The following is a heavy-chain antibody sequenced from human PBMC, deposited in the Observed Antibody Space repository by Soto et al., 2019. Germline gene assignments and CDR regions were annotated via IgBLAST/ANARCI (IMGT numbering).Heavy chain of an antibody. V-gene: IGHV3-21*01. CDR1: GFTFSSYS. D-gene: IGHD3-3*01. Sequence: EVQLVESGGGLVKPGGSLRLSCAASGFTFSSYSMNWVRQAPGKGLEWVSSISSSSSYIYYADSVKGRFTISRDNAKNSLYLQMNSLRAEDTAVYYCARGLTGGAQGWSGDTSFGDWFDPWGQGTLVTVSS. CDR2: ISSSSSYI. J-gene: IGHJ5*02. CDR3: ARGLTGGAQGWSGDTSFGDWFDP.